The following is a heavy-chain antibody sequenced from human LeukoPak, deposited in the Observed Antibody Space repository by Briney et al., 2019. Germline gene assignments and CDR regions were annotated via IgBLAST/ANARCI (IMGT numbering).Heavy chain of an antibody. CDR3: ARVGSIAAAGTPDY. D-gene: IGHD6-13*01. CDR1: GFTFSDYY. Sequence: GGSLRLSCAASGFTFSDYYMSWICQAPGKGLEWVSYISSSSSHTIYADSVKGRFTISRDNARNSLSLQVNSLRADDTAVYYCARVGSIAAAGTPDYWGQGTLVTVSS. J-gene: IGHJ4*02. V-gene: IGHV3-11*06. CDR2: ISSSSSHT.